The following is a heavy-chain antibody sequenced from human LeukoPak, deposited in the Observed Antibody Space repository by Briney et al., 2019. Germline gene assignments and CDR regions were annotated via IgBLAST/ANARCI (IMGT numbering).Heavy chain of an antibody. Sequence: GGSLRLSCAASGFTFSDYYMSWIRQAPGKGLEWVSYISSSGSTIYYADSVKGRFTISRANAKNSLYLQMNSLSAEDTAVYYCARDPHGYSSSWYGFDYWGQGTLVTVSS. CDR2: ISSSGSTI. CDR3: ARDPHGYSSSWYGFDY. V-gene: IGHV3-11*01. CDR1: GFTFSDYY. J-gene: IGHJ4*02. D-gene: IGHD6-13*01.